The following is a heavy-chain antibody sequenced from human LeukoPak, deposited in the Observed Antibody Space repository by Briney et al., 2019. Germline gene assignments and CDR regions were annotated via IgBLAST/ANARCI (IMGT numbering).Heavy chain of an antibody. V-gene: IGHV4-34*01. D-gene: IGHD3-22*01. Sequence: PSETLSLNCAVYGGSFSSHYWNWLRQPPGKGLEWIGEINHSGSTNYNPSLKSRVTISVHTSKNQFSLKLSSVTAADTAVYYCVRVVDITTSAGGYWGQGTLVTVSS. CDR1: GGSFSSHY. J-gene: IGHJ4*02. CDR3: VRVVDITTSAGGY. CDR2: INHSGST.